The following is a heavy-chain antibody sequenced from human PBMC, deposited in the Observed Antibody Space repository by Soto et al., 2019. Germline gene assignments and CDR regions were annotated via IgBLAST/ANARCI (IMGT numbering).Heavy chain of an antibody. Sequence: SETRSLTCAVSGGSISSGGYSWSWIRQPPGKGREWIGYIYHSGITYYNPSLKSRVTISVDRSKNQFSLKLSSVTAADTAVYYCARLGPYCRGGTCKVSWFDPWGQGTLVTVS. D-gene: IGHD2-15*01. V-gene: IGHV4-30-2*01. CDR2: IYHSGIT. J-gene: IGHJ5*02. CDR1: GGSISSGGYS. CDR3: ARLGPYCRGGTCKVSWFDP.